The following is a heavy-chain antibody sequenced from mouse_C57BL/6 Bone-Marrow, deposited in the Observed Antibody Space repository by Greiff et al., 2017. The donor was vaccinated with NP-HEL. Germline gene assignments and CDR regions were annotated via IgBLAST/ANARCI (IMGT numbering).Heavy chain of an antibody. D-gene: IGHD2-4*01. V-gene: IGHV1-74*01. Sequence: QVQLQQPGAELVKPGASVKVSCKASGYTFTSYWMHWVKQRPGHGLEWIGRIHPSDRDTNYNQKFKGKATLTVDKSSSTAYMQLSSLTSEDSAVYYCAIEHYDYQPYYFDYWGQGTTLTVSS. CDR1: GYTFTSYW. CDR3: AIEHYDYQPYYFDY. CDR2: IHPSDRDT. J-gene: IGHJ2*01.